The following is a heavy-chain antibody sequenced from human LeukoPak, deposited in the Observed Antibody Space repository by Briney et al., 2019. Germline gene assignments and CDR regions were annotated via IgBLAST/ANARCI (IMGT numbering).Heavy chain of an antibody. CDR2: IYYSGTT. V-gene: IGHV4-59*01. CDR1: GGSISSYY. Sequence: SETLSLTCTVSGGSISSYYWSWIRQPPGKGLEWIGYIYYSGTTNYNPSLKSRVTISVDTSKNQFSLKLSSVTAADTAVYYCARAVGFPTPYYYGMDVWGQGTTVTVSS. J-gene: IGHJ6*02. D-gene: IGHD1-26*01. CDR3: ARAVGFPTPYYYGMDV.